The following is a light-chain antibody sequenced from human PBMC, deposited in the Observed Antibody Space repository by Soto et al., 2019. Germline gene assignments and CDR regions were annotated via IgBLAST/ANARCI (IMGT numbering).Light chain of an antibody. Sequence: QSALPQPASVSVSPGQSITISCTGTSSDVGGYNYVSWYQQHPGKAPKLMIYEVSNRPSGVSNRFSGSKSGNTASLTISGLQAEDEADYYCSSYTSSSTLVFGTGTKGTVL. J-gene: IGLJ1*01. CDR1: SSDVGGYNY. CDR3: SSYTSSSTLV. CDR2: EVS. V-gene: IGLV2-14*01.